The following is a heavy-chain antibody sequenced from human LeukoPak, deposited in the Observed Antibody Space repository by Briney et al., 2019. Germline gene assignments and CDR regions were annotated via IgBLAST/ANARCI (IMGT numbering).Heavy chain of an antibody. CDR1: GFTFSSYE. D-gene: IGHD2-15*01. Sequence: GGSLRLSCAASGFTFSSYEMNWVRQAPGKGLEWVSYISSSGSTKYYADSVKGRFTISRDNAKNSLYLQMNSLRAEDTAVYYCASDCGGGSCYPSPFDYWGQGTLVTVSS. CDR3: ASDCGGGSCYPSPFDY. J-gene: IGHJ4*02. CDR2: ISSSGSTK. V-gene: IGHV3-48*03.